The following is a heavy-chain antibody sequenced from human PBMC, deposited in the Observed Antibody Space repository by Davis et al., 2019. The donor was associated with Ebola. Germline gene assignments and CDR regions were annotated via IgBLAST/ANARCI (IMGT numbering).Heavy chain of an antibody. Sequence: PGGSLRLSCAASGFTFSYYDMQWARQAAGKGLEWVSGIGTIGGDTHYADSVKGRFTISRDDAKNSLYLQMDSLRAGDTAIYYCARANSGCTGGGCFSGHWFDPWGQGTLVTVSS. CDR2: IGTIGGDT. D-gene: IGHD2-15*01. CDR1: GFTFSYYD. CDR3: ARANSGCTGGGCFSGHWFDP. J-gene: IGHJ5*02. V-gene: IGHV3-13*01.